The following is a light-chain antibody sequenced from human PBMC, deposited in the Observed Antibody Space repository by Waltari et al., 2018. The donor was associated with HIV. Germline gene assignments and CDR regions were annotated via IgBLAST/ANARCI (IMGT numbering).Light chain of an antibody. CDR1: NLGGKS. CDR3: QVWDITSDRVV. V-gene: IGLV3-21*04. Sequence: SYVLTQPSSVSLAPGKTVTITCGGDNLGGKSAHWYQQKPGQAPLLVIPEDFDRPSGIPGRFSGSKSETTATLTISGVEAGDEADYYCQVWDITSDRVVFGGGTHLTVL. CDR2: EDF. J-gene: IGLJ2*01.